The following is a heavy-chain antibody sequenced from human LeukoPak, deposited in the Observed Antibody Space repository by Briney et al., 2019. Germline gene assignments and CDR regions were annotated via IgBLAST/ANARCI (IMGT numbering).Heavy chain of an antibody. V-gene: IGHV1-2*02. CDR3: ARRAGYCSSSNCYDFGY. J-gene: IGHJ4*02. Sequence: ASVTVSCKASGYTFTGYYIHWMRQAPGQGLEWMGWINPNSGGTKYVQKFQGRVTMTRDTSISTAYMELNSLRSDDTALYYCARRAGYCSSSNCYDFGYWGQGTLVTVSS. D-gene: IGHD2-2*01. CDR1: GYTFTGYY. CDR2: INPNSGGT.